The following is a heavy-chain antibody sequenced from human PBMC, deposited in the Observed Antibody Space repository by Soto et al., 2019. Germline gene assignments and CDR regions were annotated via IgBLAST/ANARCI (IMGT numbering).Heavy chain of an antibody. V-gene: IGHV3-53*01. J-gene: IGHJ4*02. D-gene: IGHD3-10*01. Sequence: LRLSCAASGFTVSSTYMSWVRQAPGKGLEWVSIIFSSGESFYADSVKGRFTISRDSSDNTVYLQMNSLKAEDTAVYYCARGGIGMVRTFDHWGQGTLVTVSS. CDR3: ARGGIGMVRTFDH. CDR2: IFSSGES. CDR1: GFTVSSTY.